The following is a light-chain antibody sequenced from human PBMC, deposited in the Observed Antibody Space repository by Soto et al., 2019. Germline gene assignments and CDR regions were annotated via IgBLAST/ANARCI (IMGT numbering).Light chain of an antibody. CDR2: KAS. J-gene: IGKJ1*01. Sequence: DIQMTQSPSTLSASVGDRVTMTCRASQSISTSLAWYQHKPGKAPKLLIYKASTLQSGVPSRFSGSGSGTEFTLTISSLQPGDFGNYYCQQYNSYSPWTFGQGTKVDNK. CDR1: QSISTS. V-gene: IGKV1-5*03. CDR3: QQYNSYSPWT.